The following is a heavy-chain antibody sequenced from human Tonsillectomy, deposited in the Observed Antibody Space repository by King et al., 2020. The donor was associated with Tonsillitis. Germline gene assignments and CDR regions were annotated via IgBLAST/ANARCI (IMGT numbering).Heavy chain of an antibody. CDR2: IWYDGSNK. CDR1: GFTFSTYG. CDR3: AREGDCSTTVCYTSAYFLH. D-gene: IGHD2-2*02. J-gene: IGHJ1*01. V-gene: IGHV3-33*08. Sequence: ESGGGVVQPGRSLRLSCAASGFTFSTYGMHWVRLAPGKGLEWVAVIWYDGSNKYYADSLKGRFTISRDNSKNTLYLQMNSLRAEDTAVYYCAREGDCSTTVCYTSAYFLHWGQGTLVTVSS.